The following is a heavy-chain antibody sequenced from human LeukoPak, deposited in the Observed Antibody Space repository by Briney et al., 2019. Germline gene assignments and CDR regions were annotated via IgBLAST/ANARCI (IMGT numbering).Heavy chain of an antibody. CDR2: IYYSGST. V-gene: IGHV4-39*07. CDR3: ARRVVPAANWFDP. D-gene: IGHD2-2*01. J-gene: IGHJ5*02. Sequence: GSLRLSCAASGFTFSSYSMNWVRQPPGKGLEWIGSIYYSGSTYYNPSLKSRVTISVDTSKNQFSLKLSSVTAADTAVYYCARRVVPAANWFDPWGQGTLVTVSS. CDR1: GFTFSSYS.